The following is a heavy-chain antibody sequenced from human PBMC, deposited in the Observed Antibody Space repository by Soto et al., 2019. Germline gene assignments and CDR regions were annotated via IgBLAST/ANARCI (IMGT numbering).Heavy chain of an antibody. Sequence: QVQLVQSGAEVKKPGSSVKVSCKASGGTFSSYAISWVRQAPGQGLEWMGGIIPIFGTANYAQKFQGRVTIPADKSTSTAYLELSSLRSEDTAVYYCARGGLRAVAGTGYFDYWGQGTLVTVSS. CDR1: GGTFSSYA. D-gene: IGHD6-19*01. V-gene: IGHV1-69*06. J-gene: IGHJ4*02. CDR2: IIPIFGTA. CDR3: ARGGLRAVAGTGYFDY.